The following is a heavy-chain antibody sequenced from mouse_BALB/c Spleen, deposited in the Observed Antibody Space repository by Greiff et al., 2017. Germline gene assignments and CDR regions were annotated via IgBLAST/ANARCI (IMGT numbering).Heavy chain of an antibody. CDR2: ISSGSSTI. J-gene: IGHJ2*01. Sequence: EVQGVESGGGLVQPGGSRKLSCAASGFTFSSFGMHWVRQAPEKGLEWVAYISSGSSTIYYADTVKGRFTISRDNPKNTLFLQMTSLRSEDTAMYYCARWLRRGGFDYWGQGTTLTVSS. CDR3: ARWLRRGGFDY. V-gene: IGHV5-17*02. CDR1: GFTFSSFG. D-gene: IGHD2-2*01.